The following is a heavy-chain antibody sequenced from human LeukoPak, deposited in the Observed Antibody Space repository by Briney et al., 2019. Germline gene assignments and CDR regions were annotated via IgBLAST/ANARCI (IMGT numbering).Heavy chain of an antibody. CDR3: ARGADSSALDWFDP. CDR2: ISSDGST. V-gene: IGHV3-74*01. CDR1: GLTFSSYW. D-gene: IGHD3-22*01. J-gene: IGHJ5*02. Sequence: PGGSLRLSCAASGLTFSSYWMHCVRQAPGKGLEWVSRISSDGSTSYADSVKGRFTISRDNAKNTLFLQMNSLRAEDTAVYYCARGADSSALDWFDPWGQGTLVTVSS.